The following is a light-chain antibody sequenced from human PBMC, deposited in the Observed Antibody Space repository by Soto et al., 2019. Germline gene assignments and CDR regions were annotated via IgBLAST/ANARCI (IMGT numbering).Light chain of an antibody. CDR1: QSIKKNY. CDR2: GAS. CDR3: QQYGGLPRT. V-gene: IGKV3-20*01. J-gene: IGKJ1*01. Sequence: EVVLTQSPGTLSLSPGESAILSCRASQSIKKNYLAWCQQKPGQAPRLLIYGASNRATGIPDRFRGSGSGTDFTLAISRLEPQDFAVYYCQQYGGLPRTFGQGTKVEIK.